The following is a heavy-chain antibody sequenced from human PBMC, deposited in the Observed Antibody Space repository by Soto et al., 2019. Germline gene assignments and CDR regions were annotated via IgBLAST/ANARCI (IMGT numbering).Heavy chain of an antibody. D-gene: IGHD2-15*01. CDR3: ARASDIVVVVAPENYFDY. CDR1: GYTFTSYY. V-gene: IGHV1-46*03. J-gene: IGHJ4*02. CDR2: INPSGGST. Sequence: ASVKVSCKASGYTFTSYYMHWVRQAPGQGLEWMGIINPSGGSTSYAQKLQGRVTMTRDTSTSTDYKEQSSLRSEDTAVYYCARASDIVVVVAPENYFDYWGQGTLVTVSS.